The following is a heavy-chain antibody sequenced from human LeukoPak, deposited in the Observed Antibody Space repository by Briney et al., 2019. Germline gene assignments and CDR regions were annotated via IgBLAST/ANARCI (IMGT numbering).Heavy chain of an antibody. D-gene: IGHD6-19*01. CDR3: ARSRGYSSGRGAFDI. CDR2: IKQDGSEK. J-gene: IGHJ3*02. V-gene: IGHV3-7*01. CDR1: GFTFSNFW. Sequence: GGSLRLSCAASGFTFSNFWMSWVRQAPGKGLEWVAKIKQDGSEKYYVDSVKGRFTISRDNTKSSLYLQMNNQRAEDTAVYFCARSRGYSSGRGAFDIWGQGTMVTVSS.